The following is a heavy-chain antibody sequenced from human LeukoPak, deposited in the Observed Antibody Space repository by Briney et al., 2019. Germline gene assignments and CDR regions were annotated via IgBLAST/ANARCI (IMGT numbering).Heavy chain of an antibody. CDR2: INHNGNT. CDR1: GGSFSGYH. V-gene: IGHV4-34*01. J-gene: IGHJ4*02. D-gene: IGHD3-3*01. Sequence: SETLSLTCAVYGGSFSGYHWSWVRQPPGKGLEWIGEINHNGNTNYNPSLKSRVTVSVDTSKNQFSLKLTSVTAADTAVYYCARYPPNYDFWSGYQSFFDYWGQGTLVTVSS. CDR3: ARYPPNYDFWSGYQSFFDY.